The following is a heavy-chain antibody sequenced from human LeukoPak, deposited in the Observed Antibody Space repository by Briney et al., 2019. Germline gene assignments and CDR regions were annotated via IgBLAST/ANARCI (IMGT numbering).Heavy chain of an antibody. Sequence: PSETLSLTCTVSGGSISSYYWSWIRQPPGKGLEWIGYIYYSGSTNYNPSLKSRVTISVDTPKNQFSLKLSSVTAADTAVYYCARGSYGSGSYLFDYWGQGTLVTVSS. CDR2: IYYSGST. CDR3: ARGSYGSGSYLFDY. V-gene: IGHV4-59*01. D-gene: IGHD3-10*01. CDR1: GGSISSYY. J-gene: IGHJ4*02.